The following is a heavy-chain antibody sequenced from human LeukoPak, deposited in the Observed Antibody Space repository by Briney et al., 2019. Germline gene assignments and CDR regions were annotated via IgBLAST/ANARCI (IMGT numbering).Heavy chain of an antibody. CDR2: IYYSGST. CDR1: GGSISGYY. D-gene: IGHD6-13*01. J-gene: IGHJ4*02. V-gene: IGHV4-59*08. CDR3: ARHGAVEFSTTWYGGVDQSYYFDY. Sequence: PSETLSLTCTVSGGSISGYYWSWIRQPPGKGLEWIGYIYYSGSTNYNPSLKSRVTISVDTSRNQFSLKLRSVTAADTAVYYCARHGAVEFSTTWYGGVDQSYYFDYWGRGALVTVSS.